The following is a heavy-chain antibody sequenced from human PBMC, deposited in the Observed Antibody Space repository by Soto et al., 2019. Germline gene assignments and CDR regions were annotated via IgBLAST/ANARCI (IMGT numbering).Heavy chain of an antibody. V-gene: IGHV5-51*01. J-gene: IGHJ4*02. CDR1: GYSSTSYW. CDR3: TRLIPDGHFDY. CDR2: IYPGDSAT. Sequence: PGESLKISCKASGYSSTSYWIGWVRPTPGKRLEWMGIIYPGDSATRYSPSFQGQATISADKSSTTAYLQCSSLKASDTAMYYCTRLIPDGHFDYWGQGTLVTVSS. D-gene: IGHD3-16*01.